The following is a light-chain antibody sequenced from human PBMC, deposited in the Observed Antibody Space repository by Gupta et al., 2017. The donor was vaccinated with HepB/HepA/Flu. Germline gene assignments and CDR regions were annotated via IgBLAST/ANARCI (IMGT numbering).Light chain of an antibody. CDR1: QSISASY. CDR2: GAS. Sequence: DIVLTQSPDSLSLSPGERATLSCRASQSISASYLAWYQQKPGQAPRLLIYGASSRATGIPDRFSGSGSGTDFTLTISRLEPEDFAVYYCQQYDSSPWTFGQGTRVEI. V-gene: IGKV3-20*01. CDR3: QQYDSSPWT. J-gene: IGKJ1*01.